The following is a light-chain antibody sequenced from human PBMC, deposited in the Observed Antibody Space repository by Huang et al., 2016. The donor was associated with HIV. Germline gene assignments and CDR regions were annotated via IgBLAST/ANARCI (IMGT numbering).Light chain of an antibody. J-gene: IGKJ1*01. Sequence: ERVMTQSPATLSMSLGERATLSCRASQTVNSNLAWYQQKPGQPPRLLIYGASNRAMGIPARFSGSGSGTEFTLTISSLQSEDFAVYYCQQYQDWPRTFGQGTRVEIK. CDR2: GAS. CDR3: QQYQDWPRT. V-gene: IGKV3D-15*01. CDR1: QTVNSN.